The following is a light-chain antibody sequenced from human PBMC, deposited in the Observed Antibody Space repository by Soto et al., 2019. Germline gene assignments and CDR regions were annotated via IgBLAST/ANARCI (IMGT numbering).Light chain of an antibody. CDR1: QSISSW. CDR2: DAS. J-gene: IGKJ4*01. V-gene: IGKV1-5*01. CDR3: QQYNNYPLA. Sequence: DIQMTQSPSTLSASVGDRVTITCRASQSISSWLAWYQQKPGKAPNLLIYDASSLESGVPSRFSGRGSGTEFTLTISSLQPDDFATYYCQQYNNYPLAFGGGTKVEIK.